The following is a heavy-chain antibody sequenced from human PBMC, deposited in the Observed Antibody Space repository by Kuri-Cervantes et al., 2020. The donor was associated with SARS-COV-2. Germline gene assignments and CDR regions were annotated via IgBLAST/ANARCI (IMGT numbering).Heavy chain of an antibody. CDR3: ANGGSGYYLHDAFDI. V-gene: IGHV3-23*01. D-gene: IGHD3-22*01. Sequence: LSLTCAASEFTFSDYAMSWVRQAPGRGLEWVSAISGTGGTTYYADSVKGRFTISRDNSKNTLYLQMNSLRAEDTAVYYCANGGSGYYLHDAFDIWGQGTMVTVSS. CDR1: EFTFSDYA. CDR2: ISGTGGTT. J-gene: IGHJ3*02.